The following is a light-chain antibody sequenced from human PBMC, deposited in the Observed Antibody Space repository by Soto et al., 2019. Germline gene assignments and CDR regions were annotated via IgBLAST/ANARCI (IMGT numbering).Light chain of an antibody. V-gene: IGLV2-14*03. Sequence: QSALTQPASVSGSPGQSITISCPGTSSDVGGYNYVSWYQQHPGRAPHLMIYDVSHRPSGVSNRFSGSRSGNTASLTISGLQAEDEADYYCSSYATSTTVLFGGGTKLTVL. CDR2: DVS. CDR1: SSDVGGYNY. CDR3: SSYATSTTVL. J-gene: IGLJ2*01.